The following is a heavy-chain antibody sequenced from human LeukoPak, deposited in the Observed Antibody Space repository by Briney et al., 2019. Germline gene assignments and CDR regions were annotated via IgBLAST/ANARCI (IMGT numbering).Heavy chain of an antibody. D-gene: IGHD7-27*01. CDR3: ARDGNWGSLRGAFDI. J-gene: IGHJ3*02. CDR1: GYTFTVYY. V-gene: IGHV1-2*02. Sequence: ASVKVSCKASGYTFTVYYLHWVRQAPGQGLEWMGWINPNSGGSNYAQKFRGRVTMTRDTSISTAYMELSRLRSDDTAVYYCARDGNWGSLRGAFDIWGQGTIVTVSS. CDR2: INPNSGGS.